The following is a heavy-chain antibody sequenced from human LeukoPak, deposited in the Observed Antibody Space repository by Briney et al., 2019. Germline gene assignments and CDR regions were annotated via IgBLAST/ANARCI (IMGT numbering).Heavy chain of an antibody. CDR1: GFTFSNYA. Sequence: GGSLRLSCAASGFTFSNYAMHWVRQAPGKRLEYVSGISSNGGSTYYGNSVKGRFTISRDNSKNTLYLEMGSLRAEDMAVYYCAKDHYKYPYYYYYMDVWGKGTTVTVSS. CDR2: ISSNGGST. CDR3: AKDHYKYPYYYYYMDV. V-gene: IGHV3-64*01. D-gene: IGHD1-14*01. J-gene: IGHJ6*03.